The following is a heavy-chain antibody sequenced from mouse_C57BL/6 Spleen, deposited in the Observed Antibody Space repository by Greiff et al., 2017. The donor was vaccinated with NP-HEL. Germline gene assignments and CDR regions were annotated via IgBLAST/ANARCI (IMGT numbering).Heavy chain of an antibody. D-gene: IGHD3-1*01. Sequence: VQLQQSGAELVRPGASVKLSCTASGFNIKDDYMHWVKQRPEQGLEWIGWIDPENGDTEYAAKFQGKATITADTSSNTAYLQLSSLTSEDTAVYYCTPSGYFDVWGTGTTVTVSS. CDR2: IDPENGDT. CDR3: TPSGYFDV. J-gene: IGHJ1*03. V-gene: IGHV14-4*01. CDR1: GFNIKDDY.